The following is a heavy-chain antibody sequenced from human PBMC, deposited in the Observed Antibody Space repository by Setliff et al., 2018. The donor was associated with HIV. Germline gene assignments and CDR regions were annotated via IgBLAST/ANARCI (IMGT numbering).Heavy chain of an antibody. D-gene: IGHD2-8*01. Sequence: SETLSLTCNVSGASIRDKSWSWIRQPAGKGLEWIGHLDTDGTTEYNPSLNSRVTIFLELSKNQVSLILTSVTAADTAIYYCARNFLYSTFFSSPGPGGSNYWGQGILVTVSS. J-gene: IGHJ4*02. CDR3: ARNFLYSTFFSSPGPGGSNY. V-gene: IGHV4-4*07. CDR2: LDTDGTT. CDR1: GASIRDKS.